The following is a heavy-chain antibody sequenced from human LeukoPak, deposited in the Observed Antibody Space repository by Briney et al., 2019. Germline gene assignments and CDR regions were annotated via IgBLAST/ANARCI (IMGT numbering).Heavy chain of an antibody. D-gene: IGHD3-9*01. V-gene: IGHV1-18*01. CDR2: ISAYNGNT. Sequence: ASVKVSCKASGYTFTSYGISWVRQAPGQGLEWMGWISAYNGNTNYAQKLQGRVTMTTDTSTSTAYMELRSLRSDDTAVYYCARAPKGYFGWLYHSYMDVWGKGTTVTISS. J-gene: IGHJ6*03. CDR1: GYTFTSYG. CDR3: ARAPKGYFGWLYHSYMDV.